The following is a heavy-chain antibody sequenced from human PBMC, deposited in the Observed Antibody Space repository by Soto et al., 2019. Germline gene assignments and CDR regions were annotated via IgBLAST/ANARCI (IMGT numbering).Heavy chain of an antibody. D-gene: IGHD2-21*01. J-gene: IGHJ4*02. CDR2: IWYDGNNK. CDR3: ARGLHSLFDY. V-gene: IGHV3-33*01. CDR1: GFTFSNYG. Sequence: QVQLAESGGGVVQPGGSLRLSCAASGFTFSNYGMHWVRQAPGKGLEWVAVIWYDGNNKYYADSVKGRFTISRDNSNNTLYVQMTSLRAEDTAVYYCARGLHSLFDYWGQGTLVTVSS.